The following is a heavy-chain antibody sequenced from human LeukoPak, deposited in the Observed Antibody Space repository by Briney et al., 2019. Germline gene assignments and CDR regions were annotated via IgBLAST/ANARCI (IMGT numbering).Heavy chain of an antibody. CDR2: IKQDGIEK. Sequence: GGSLRLSCAASGFTFSIYWMTWIRQAPGRGLEWVANIKQDGIEKYYVDSVEGRFTVSRDNNKNSLFLQMDSLRAEDTAVYYCARGSSGYYCDHFQTWGQGSLVTVSS. CDR3: ARGSSGYYCDHFQT. D-gene: IGHD3-22*01. CDR1: GFTFSIYW. J-gene: IGHJ1*01. V-gene: IGHV3-7*01.